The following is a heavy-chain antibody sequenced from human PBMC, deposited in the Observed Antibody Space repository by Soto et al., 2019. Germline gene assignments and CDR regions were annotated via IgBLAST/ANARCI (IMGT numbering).Heavy chain of an antibody. Sequence: QVQLVQSGAEVKKPGSSVKVSCKASGGTFSSYAISWVRQAPGQGLEWMGGIIPIFGTANYAQKFQGRVTITADESTSTAYMELSSLRSEDTAVYYCARPSLNYYGSGSYYFYYYGMDVWGQGTTVTVSS. J-gene: IGHJ6*02. CDR3: ARPSLNYYGSGSYYFYYYGMDV. D-gene: IGHD3-10*01. V-gene: IGHV1-69*01. CDR1: GGTFSSYA. CDR2: IIPIFGTA.